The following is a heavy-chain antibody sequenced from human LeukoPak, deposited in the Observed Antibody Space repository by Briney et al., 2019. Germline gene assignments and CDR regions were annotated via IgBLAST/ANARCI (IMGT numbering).Heavy chain of an antibody. V-gene: IGHV4-34*01. Sequence: SETLSLTCTVSGGSISGYYWSWIRQPPGKGLDWIGEINHSGSTNYNPSLKSRVTISVDTSKNQFSLKLSSVTAADTAVYYCARGDFGGNSGDYWGQGTLVTVSS. J-gene: IGHJ4*02. CDR3: ARGDFGGNSGDY. CDR1: GGSISGYY. D-gene: IGHD4-23*01. CDR2: INHSGST.